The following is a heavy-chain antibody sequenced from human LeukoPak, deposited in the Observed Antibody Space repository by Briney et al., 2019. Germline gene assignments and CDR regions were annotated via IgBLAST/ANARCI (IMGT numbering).Heavy chain of an antibody. CDR3: ARYSATDPKFDP. Sequence: SQTLSLTCTVSGGSISSGDYYWSWIRQPPGKGLEWIGYIYYSGSTYYNPSLKSRVTISVDTSKNQFSLKLSSVTAADTAVYYCARYSATDPKFDPWGQGTLVTVSS. CDR1: GGSISSGDYY. CDR2: IYYSGST. V-gene: IGHV4-30-4*01. D-gene: IGHD1-26*01. J-gene: IGHJ5*02.